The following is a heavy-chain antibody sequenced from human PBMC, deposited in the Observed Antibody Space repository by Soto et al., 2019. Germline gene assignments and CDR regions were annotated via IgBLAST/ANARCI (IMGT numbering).Heavy chain of an antibody. V-gene: IGHV3-48*02. CDR1: GFSLSNSG. Sequence: VQLVESGGGLVPPGGSLRLSCSASGFSLSNSGMFWVRQAPGKGLEWISYISRSHSAIYYADSVKGRFTMSRDNAKNSLLLQMNSLREEDRAVYYCATEGPNGYITYYIESWGQGVPVTVSS. CDR2: ISRSHSAI. D-gene: IGHD5-12*01. J-gene: IGHJ4*02. CDR3: ATEGPNGYITYYIES.